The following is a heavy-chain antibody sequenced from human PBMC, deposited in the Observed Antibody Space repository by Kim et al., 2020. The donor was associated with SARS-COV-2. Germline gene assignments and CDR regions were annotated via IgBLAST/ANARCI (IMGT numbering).Heavy chain of an antibody. CDR3: ARDRVVDTAMVSGISFDY. CDR1: GFTFSSYS. V-gene: IGHV3-21*01. Sequence: GGSLRLSCAASGFTFSSYSMNWVRQAPGKGLEWVSSISSSSSYIYYADSVKGRFTISRDNAKNSLYLQMNSLRAEDTAVYYCARDRVVDTAMVSGISFDYWGQGTLVTVSS. D-gene: IGHD5-18*01. CDR2: ISSSSSYI. J-gene: IGHJ4*02.